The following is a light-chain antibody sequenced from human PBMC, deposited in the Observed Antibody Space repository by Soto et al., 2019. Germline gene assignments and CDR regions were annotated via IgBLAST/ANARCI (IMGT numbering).Light chain of an antibody. Sequence: QSALTQPASVSGSPGQSITIYCTGNSSDVGGYNYVSWYQQHPGKAPKLMISEITNRPSGVSNRFSGSKSGNTASLTISGLQAEDEADYYCSSYTTSSTVVFGGGTKLTVL. V-gene: IGLV2-14*01. CDR1: SSDVGGYNY. CDR2: EIT. CDR3: SSYTTSSTVV. J-gene: IGLJ2*01.